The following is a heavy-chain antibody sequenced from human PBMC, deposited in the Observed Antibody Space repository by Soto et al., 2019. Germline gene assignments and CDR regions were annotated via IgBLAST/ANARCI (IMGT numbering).Heavy chain of an antibody. CDR2: ISGYNGDT. D-gene: IGHD2-8*01. V-gene: IGHV1-18*01. CDR3: AKNGQPPYYYYGLDI. CDR1: GYTFTRYG. Sequence: ASVKVSCKASGYTFTRYGISWVRQAPGQGLEWMGWISGYNGDTNYAQKFQGRVSMTIDTSTTTAYMELRSLTSDDTAVYYCAKNGQPPYYYYGLDIWRQ. J-gene: IGHJ6*02.